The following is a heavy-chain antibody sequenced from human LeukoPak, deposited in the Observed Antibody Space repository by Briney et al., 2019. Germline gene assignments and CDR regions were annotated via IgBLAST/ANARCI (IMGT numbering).Heavy chain of an antibody. CDR3: AHRLPSGSPWAFGYFDY. J-gene: IGHJ4*02. CDR1: GFSLTTSGVG. Sequence: EPGPTLVNPTQTLTLTCSFSGFSLTTSGVGVGWIRQPPGEALEWLALIYWDDDKRYNPSLRSRLTITKDTSKNQVVLTMTNVDPVDTATYYCAHRLPSGSPWAFGYFDYWGQGALVTVSS. CDR2: IYWDDDK. V-gene: IGHV2-5*02. D-gene: IGHD6-25*01.